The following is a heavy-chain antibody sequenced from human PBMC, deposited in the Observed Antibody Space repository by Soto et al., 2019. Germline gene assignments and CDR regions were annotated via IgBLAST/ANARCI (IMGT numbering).Heavy chain of an antibody. CDR1: GFTFSSYA. V-gene: IGHV3-23*01. J-gene: IGHJ4*02. Sequence: EVQLSGSGGGLVQPGGSLRLSCAASGFTFSSYAMSWVRQAPGKGLEWVSAISGSSTSTYYADSVKGRFTISRDNSKNTLYLQMNSLRAEDTAVYYCEKDPSSGFAMENYFDYWGQGTLVTVSS. D-gene: IGHD3-10*01. CDR2: ISGSSTST. CDR3: EKDPSSGFAMENYFDY.